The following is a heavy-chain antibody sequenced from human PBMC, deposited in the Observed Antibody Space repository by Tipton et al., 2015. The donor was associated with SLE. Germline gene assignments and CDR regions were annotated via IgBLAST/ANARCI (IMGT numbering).Heavy chain of an antibody. CDR1: GGSISSSRYY. CDR2: IYDSKST. Sequence: LRLSCTVSGGSISSSRYYWSWNRQHPGKGLEWIGYIYDSKSTYYNPSLKSRLTMSADTSKSQISLKLSSVSAADTAVYYCVRGPKDVWGQGTTVTVSS. V-gene: IGHV4-31*02. J-gene: IGHJ6*02. CDR3: VRGPKDV.